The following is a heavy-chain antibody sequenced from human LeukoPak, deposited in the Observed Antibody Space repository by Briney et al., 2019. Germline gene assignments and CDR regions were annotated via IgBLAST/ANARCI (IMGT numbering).Heavy chain of an antibody. V-gene: IGHV4-38-2*02. CDR1: GGSISSGYY. Sequence: SETLSLTCTVSGGSISSGYYWGWIRQPPGKGLEWIGSIYHSGSTYYNPSLKSRVTISVDTSKNQFSLKLSSVTAADTAVYYCARFYDFWSGYYVNWGQGTLVTVSS. D-gene: IGHD3-3*01. J-gene: IGHJ4*02. CDR2: IYHSGST. CDR3: ARFYDFWSGYYVN.